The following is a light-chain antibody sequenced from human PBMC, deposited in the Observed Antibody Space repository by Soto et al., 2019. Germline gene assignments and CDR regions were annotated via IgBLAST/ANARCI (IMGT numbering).Light chain of an antibody. J-gene: IGKJ1*01. CDR1: QTIRSNY. CDR2: GAS. CDR3: QQYGRSPWT. V-gene: IGKV3-20*01. Sequence: ETVLTQSPGTLSLSPGERATLSCRASQTIRSNYLAWYRQTPGQAPRLLMYGASNRATGIADMFSGSWSGTAFTLIISRLEPKDFELYYCQQYGRSPWTFGQGTQVEIK.